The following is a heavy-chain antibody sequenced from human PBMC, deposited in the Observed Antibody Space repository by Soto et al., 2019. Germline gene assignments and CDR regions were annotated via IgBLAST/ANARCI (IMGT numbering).Heavy chain of an antibody. J-gene: IGHJ4*02. CDR2: INHSGST. D-gene: IGHD7-27*01. Sequence: SETLSLTCAVYGGSFSGYYWSWIRQPPGKGLEWIGEINHSGSTNYNPSLKSRVTISVDTSKNQFSLKLSSVTAADTAVYYCARRVWVQTSIDYWGQGTLVTVSS. V-gene: IGHV4-34*01. CDR3: ARRVWVQTSIDY. CDR1: GGSFSGYY.